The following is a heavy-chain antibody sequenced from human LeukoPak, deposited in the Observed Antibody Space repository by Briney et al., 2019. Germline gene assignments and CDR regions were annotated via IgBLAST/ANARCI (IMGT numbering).Heavy chain of an antibody. Sequence: GGSLRLSCAASGFTFSSYGMHWVGQAPGKGLEWVAVIWYDGSNKYYADSVKGRFTISRDNSKNTLYLQMNSLRAEDTAVYYCARARRVGNDYYYYGMDVWGQGTTVTVSS. J-gene: IGHJ6*02. D-gene: IGHD3-10*01. CDR2: IWYDGSNK. CDR3: ARARRVGNDYYYYGMDV. CDR1: GFTFSSYG. V-gene: IGHV3-33*01.